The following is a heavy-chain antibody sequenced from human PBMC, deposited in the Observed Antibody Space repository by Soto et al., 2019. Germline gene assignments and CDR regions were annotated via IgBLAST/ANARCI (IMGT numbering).Heavy chain of an antibody. D-gene: IGHD4-17*01. CDR3: AHAGDYDLLTFDH. V-gene: IGHV2-5*02. J-gene: IGHJ4*02. CDR1: GFSLSTYHMG. CDR2: IYWDDDK. Sequence: QITLKESGPTLVRPAQTLTLTCDFSGFSLSTYHMGVAWIRQPPGKALEWLALIYWDDDKRYSPSLKDRLAISKDTSSNPVVLTITNIDPGDSATYCCAHAGDYDLLTFDHWGPGTLVTVSS.